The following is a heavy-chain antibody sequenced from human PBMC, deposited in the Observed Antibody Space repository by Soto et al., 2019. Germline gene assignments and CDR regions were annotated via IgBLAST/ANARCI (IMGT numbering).Heavy chain of an antibody. CDR2: IYCEGGGT. CDR3: IVETSPGGAGN. Sequence: EVQLMESGGGLVQPGRSLRLSCVISGFTCNYNAMHWVRQAPGKGLEWVSAIYCEGGGTGYADSVKGRFTISRDKAKNSLYLQMNSLRPEDTAFYYCIVETSPGGAGNWGQGTLVTVS. CDR1: GFTCNYNA. D-gene: IGHD2-15*01. J-gene: IGHJ4*02. V-gene: IGHV3-9*01.